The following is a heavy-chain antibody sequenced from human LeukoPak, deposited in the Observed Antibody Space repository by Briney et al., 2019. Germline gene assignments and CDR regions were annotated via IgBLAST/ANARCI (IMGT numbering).Heavy chain of an antibody. Sequence: PSETLSLACTVSGGSISSYYWNWIRQPPGKGLEWIGYIYYSGSTNHNPSLKSRVTISVDTSKNQFSLKLSSVTAAGTAVYYCARLNVDTTMAHDYWGQGTLVTVSS. J-gene: IGHJ4*02. CDR2: IYYSGST. D-gene: IGHD5-18*01. CDR1: GGSISSYY. V-gene: IGHV4-59*01. CDR3: ARLNVDTTMAHDY.